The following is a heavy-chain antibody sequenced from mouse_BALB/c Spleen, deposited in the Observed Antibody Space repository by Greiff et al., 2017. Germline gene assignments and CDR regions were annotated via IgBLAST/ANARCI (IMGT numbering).Heavy chain of an antibody. D-gene: IGHD1-1*01. J-gene: IGHJ4*01. CDR1: GFTFSSYG. CDR2: ISSGGSYT. CDR3: ARHHNYYGSSYYAMDY. Sequence: EVMLVESGGDLVKPGGSLKLSCAASGFTFSSYGMSWVRQTPDKRLEWVATISSGGSYTYYPDSVKGRFTISRDNAKNTLYLQMSSLKSEDTAMYYCARHHNYYGSSYYAMDYWGQGTSVTVSS. V-gene: IGHV5-6*01.